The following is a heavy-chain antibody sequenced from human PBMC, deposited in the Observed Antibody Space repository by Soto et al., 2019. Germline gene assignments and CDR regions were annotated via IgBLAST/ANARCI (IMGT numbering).Heavy chain of an antibody. D-gene: IGHD3-22*01. CDR2: LIPIFGTA. CDR1: GGSFNRHT. J-gene: IGHJ4*02. Sequence: QVQLVQSGAEVRKPGSSVRVSCKASGGSFNRHTISWVRPAPGQGLEWMGGLIPIFGTANHAQKFQGRVTIIADESTSTVYMELSSLRSDDTAIYYCARGWGYDSTDYYYAYWGQGTLVIVSS. CDR3: ARGWGYDSTDYYYAY. V-gene: IGHV1-69*01.